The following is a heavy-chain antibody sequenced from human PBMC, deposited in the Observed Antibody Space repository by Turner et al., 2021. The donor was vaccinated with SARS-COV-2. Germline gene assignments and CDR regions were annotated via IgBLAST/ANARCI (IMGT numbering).Heavy chain of an antibody. CDR1: GCSISSSSYY. Sequence: QLQLQESGPGLVKPSETLAPTCTFSGCSISSSSYYWGWISQPPGKGLEWIGSIYYSGSTYYNPTLKSRVTISVDTSKNQFSLKLSSVTAADTAVYYCAGEVVVPTTILGAVYGMDVWGQGTTVAVSS. J-gene: IGHJ6*02. D-gene: IGHD2-2*02. CDR2: IYYSGST. V-gene: IGHV4-39*01. CDR3: AGEVVVPTTILGAVYGMDV.